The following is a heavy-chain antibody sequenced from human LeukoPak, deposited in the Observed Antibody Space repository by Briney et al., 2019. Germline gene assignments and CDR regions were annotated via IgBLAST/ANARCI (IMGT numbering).Heavy chain of an antibody. CDR3: ARDRNSPAKYYFDY. Sequence: TGGSLRLSCAASGFTFNAYAMHWVRQAPGKGLEWVAVVSNDGRDKHYADSAKGRFTISRDNSENTLYLQMNTLRAEDTAVYYCARDRNSPAKYYFDYWGQGTLVTVSS. CDR1: GFTFNAYA. V-gene: IGHV3-30*01. J-gene: IGHJ4*02. CDR2: VSNDGRDK. D-gene: IGHD1-14*01.